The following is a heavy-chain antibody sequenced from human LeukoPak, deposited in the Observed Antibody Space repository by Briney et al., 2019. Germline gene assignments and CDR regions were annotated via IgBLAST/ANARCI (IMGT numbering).Heavy chain of an antibody. D-gene: IGHD6-6*01. V-gene: IGHV4-34*01. Sequence: SGTLSLTCGVHGGSFSGYHWTWIRQRPGKGLEWIGDINHSGTTHYSPPLKSRVTMSVDKSNNHFSLNLHAVTAADTGVYYCARGFTTSSLWFDPWGQGILVTVFS. CDR1: GGSFSGYH. CDR3: ARGFTTSSLWFDP. CDR2: INHSGTT. J-gene: IGHJ5*02.